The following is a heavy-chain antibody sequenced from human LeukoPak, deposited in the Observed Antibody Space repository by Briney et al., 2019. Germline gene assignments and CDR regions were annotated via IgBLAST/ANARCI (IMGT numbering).Heavy chain of an antibody. V-gene: IGHV3-7*03. D-gene: IGHD2-2*01. CDR2: IKGDGSEK. J-gene: IGHJ6*03. CDR1: GFTFSDYW. Sequence: PGGSLRLSCAASGFTFSDYWMSWVRQAPGNGLEWVANIKGDGSEKDYVDSVKGRFTISRDNAKNSLFLQMNSLRAEDTAVYYCAREVPRYQLLSYYFYYMDVWGKGTTVTVSS. CDR3: AREVPRYQLLSYYFYYMDV.